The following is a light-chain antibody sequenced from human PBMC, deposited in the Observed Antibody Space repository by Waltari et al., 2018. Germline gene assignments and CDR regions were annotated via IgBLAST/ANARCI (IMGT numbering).Light chain of an antibody. CDR2: QDS. V-gene: IGLV3-1*01. CDR1: KLGDKY. J-gene: IGLJ2*01. CDR3: QAWDSSTAV. Sequence: SYELTQPPSVSVSPGQTASITCPGDKLGDKYACWYQQKPGQSPVLVIYQDSKRPSGIPERFSGSNSGNTATLTISGTQAMDEADYYCQAWDSSTAVFGGGT.